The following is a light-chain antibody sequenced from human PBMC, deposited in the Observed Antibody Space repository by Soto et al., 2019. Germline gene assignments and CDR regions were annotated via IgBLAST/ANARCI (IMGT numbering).Light chain of an antibody. CDR1: QSVSSSY. Sequence: EIVLTQSPGTLSLSPGERATLSCRASQSVSSSYLAWYQQKPGQAPRLLIYGASSRATGIPDRFSGSGSGKDFTLTISRLEPEDFVVYYCQQYGTSFTFGPGTKVDFK. CDR3: QQYGTSFT. CDR2: GAS. V-gene: IGKV3-20*01. J-gene: IGKJ3*01.